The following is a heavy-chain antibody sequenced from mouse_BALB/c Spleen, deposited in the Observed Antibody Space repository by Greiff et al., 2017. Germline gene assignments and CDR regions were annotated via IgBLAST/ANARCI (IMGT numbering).Heavy chain of an antibody. D-gene: IGHD6-2*01. Sequence: VQGVESGPGLVAPSQSLSITCTVSGFSLTSYGVHWVRQPPGKGLEWLGVIWAGGSTNYNSALMSRLSISKDNSKSQVFLKMNSLQTDDTAMYYCARGGSLDYWGQGTTLTVSS. CDR3: ARGGSLDY. CDR1: GFSLTSYG. V-gene: IGHV2-9*02. CDR2: IWAGGST. J-gene: IGHJ2*01.